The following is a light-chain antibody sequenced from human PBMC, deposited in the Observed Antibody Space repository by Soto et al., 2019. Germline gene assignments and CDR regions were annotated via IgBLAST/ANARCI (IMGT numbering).Light chain of an antibody. J-gene: IGLJ2*01. CDR2: DVS. Sequence: QSALTQPASVSGSPGQSITTSCTGTSSDVGGYNYVSWYQQHPGKAPKLMIYDVSNRPSGVSNRFSGSKSGNTASLTISGLQAEDEADYYCSSYTSSSTVVFGGGNKVTVL. CDR1: SSDVGGYNY. V-gene: IGLV2-14*01. CDR3: SSYTSSSTVV.